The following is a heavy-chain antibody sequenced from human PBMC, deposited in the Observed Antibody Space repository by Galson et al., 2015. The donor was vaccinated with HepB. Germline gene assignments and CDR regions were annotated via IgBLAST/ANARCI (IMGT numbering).Heavy chain of an antibody. CDR1: GFTFSSYW. D-gene: IGHD3-9*01. CDR3: ARVAPSYYDILTGYYAMGAFDI. Sequence: SLRLSCAASGFTFSSYWMSWVRQAPGKGLEWVANIKQDGSEKYYVDSVKGRYTISRDNAKNSLYLQMNSLRAEDTAVYYCARVAPSYYDILTGYYAMGAFDIWGQGTMVTVSS. V-gene: IGHV3-7*03. J-gene: IGHJ3*02. CDR2: IKQDGSEK.